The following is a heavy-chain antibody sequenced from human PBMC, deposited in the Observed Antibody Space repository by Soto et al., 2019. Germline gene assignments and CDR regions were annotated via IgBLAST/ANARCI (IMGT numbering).Heavy chain of an antibody. CDR3: AAGEASSRNLAPYYLDF. D-gene: IGHD6-13*01. V-gene: IGHV4-59*01. CDR1: GGSMRNYF. Sequence: SETLSLTCTVSGGSMRNYFWTWIRQPPGKGLEWIGYIHYSGTTSFFPSYSPSLRSRVTISEDTSKNQFSLKLLSVTTADTAVYFCAAGEASSRNLAPYYLDFWGQGTLVTVSS. CDR2: IHYSGTT. J-gene: IGHJ4*02.